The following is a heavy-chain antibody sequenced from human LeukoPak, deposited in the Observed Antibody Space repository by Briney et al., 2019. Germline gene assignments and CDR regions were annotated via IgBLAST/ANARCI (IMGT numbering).Heavy chain of an antibody. V-gene: IGHV1-18*04. Sequence: GASVTVSRKASGYSFTNYYIHWVRQPHGQGLEWVGWIGTYKGNTSYAQMFQGRVTMTTDTSTSTAYMELKNLRSDDTAVYYCARTPGMVVVKTFYCMDVWGQGTTVTVSS. J-gene: IGHJ6*02. CDR1: GYSFTNYY. D-gene: IGHD3-22*01. CDR3: ARTPGMVVVKTFYCMDV. CDR2: IGTYKGNT.